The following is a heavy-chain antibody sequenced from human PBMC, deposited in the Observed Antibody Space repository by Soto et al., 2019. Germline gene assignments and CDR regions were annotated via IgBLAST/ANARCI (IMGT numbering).Heavy chain of an antibody. CDR1: GFTFSSYG. J-gene: IGHJ4*02. Sequence: GGSLRLSCAASGFTFSSYGMHWVRQAPGKGLEWVAVIWYDGSNKYNADSVKGRFTISRDNSKNTLYLQMNSLRAEDTGVYYYAREDSSSSESHFDYWGQGTQVTVSS. V-gene: IGHV3-33*01. CDR3: AREDSSSSESHFDY. CDR2: IWYDGSNK. D-gene: IGHD6-6*01.